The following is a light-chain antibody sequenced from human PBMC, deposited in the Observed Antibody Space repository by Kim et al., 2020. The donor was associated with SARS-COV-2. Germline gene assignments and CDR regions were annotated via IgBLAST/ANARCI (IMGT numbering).Light chain of an antibody. CDR2: GAS. CDR3: QQYGSSPWT. Sequence: SPGERATLSGRASQSVDSSLARYQQRPGQAPTLLTYGASRRATGIPDRFSGSGSGTDFTLTISRLEPEDFAVYYCQQYGSSPWTFGQGTKVDIK. V-gene: IGKV3-20*01. CDR1: QSVDSS. J-gene: IGKJ1*01.